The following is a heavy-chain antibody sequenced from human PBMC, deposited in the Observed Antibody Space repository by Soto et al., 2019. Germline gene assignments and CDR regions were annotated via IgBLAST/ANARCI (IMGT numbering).Heavy chain of an antibody. CDR3: ARGGDGYNRAECFQH. Sequence: QVQLVESGGGVVQPGRSLRLSCAASGFTFSSYAMHWGRQAPGKGLEWVAVISYDGSNKYYADSVKGRFTISRDTSKNTLYLQMNSLRAEDTAVYYCARGGDGYNRAECFQHWGQGTLVTVSS. CDR1: GFTFSSYA. J-gene: IGHJ1*01. D-gene: IGHD5-12*01. CDR2: ISYDGSNK. V-gene: IGHV3-30-3*01.